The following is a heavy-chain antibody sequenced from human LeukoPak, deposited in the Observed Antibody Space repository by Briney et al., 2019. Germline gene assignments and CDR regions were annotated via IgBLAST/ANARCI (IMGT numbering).Heavy chain of an antibody. CDR1: GGSFSGYY. V-gene: IGHV4-34*01. D-gene: IGHD3-3*01. Sequence: SETLSLTCAVYGGSFSGYYWSWIRQPPGKGLEWIGEINHSGSTNYNPSLKSRVTISVDTSKNQFSLKLSSVTAADTAVYYCARGLRYYDFWSGSSGRGMDVWGQGTTVTVSS. CDR2: INHSGST. J-gene: IGHJ6*02. CDR3: ARGLRYYDFWSGSSGRGMDV.